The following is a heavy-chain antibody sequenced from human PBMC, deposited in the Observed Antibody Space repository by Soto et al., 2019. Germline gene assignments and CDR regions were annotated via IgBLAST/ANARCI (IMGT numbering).Heavy chain of an antibody. Sequence: VQLVESGGGVVQPGTSLRLSCAASGFTFSSYAMHWVRQAPGKGLEWVAVISYDGSYIYYADSVKGRVTISRDNSKNTLYLQMNSLRAEDAAVYYCAKGGVHFYYYYMDIWGKGTTVTVSS. CDR3: AKGGVHFYYYYMDI. CDR2: ISYDGSYI. CDR1: GFTFSSYA. V-gene: IGHV3-30*18. J-gene: IGHJ6*03.